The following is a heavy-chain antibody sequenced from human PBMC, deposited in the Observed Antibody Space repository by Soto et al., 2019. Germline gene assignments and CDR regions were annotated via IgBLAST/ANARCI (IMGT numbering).Heavy chain of an antibody. V-gene: IGHV4-59*01. CDR1: GGSISSYY. D-gene: IGHD2-15*01. J-gene: IGHJ6*02. CDR3: ASGPLGYCSGGSCCPTYYYGMDV. CDR2: IYYSGST. Sequence: SETLSLTCTVSGGSISSYYWSWIRQPPVKVLEWIGYIYYSGSTNYNPSLKSRVTISVDTSKNQFSLKLSSVTAADTAVYYCASGPLGYCSGGSCCPTYYYGMDVWGQGTTVTVS.